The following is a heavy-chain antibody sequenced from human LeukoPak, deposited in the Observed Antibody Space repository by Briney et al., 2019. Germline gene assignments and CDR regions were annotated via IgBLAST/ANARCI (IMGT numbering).Heavy chain of an antibody. Sequence: GGSLRLSCAASGFTFSRYWMSWVRQAPGQGLEWVAIIKHDGSEKYYVDSVKGRFTISRDSAKNSLYLQMNSLRAEDTAVYYCARDWDYYDNSGYYFEYWGRGTLVTVSS. CDR3: ARDWDYYDNSGYYFEY. CDR1: GFTFSRYW. V-gene: IGHV3-7*05. J-gene: IGHJ4*02. CDR2: IKHDGSEK. D-gene: IGHD3-22*01.